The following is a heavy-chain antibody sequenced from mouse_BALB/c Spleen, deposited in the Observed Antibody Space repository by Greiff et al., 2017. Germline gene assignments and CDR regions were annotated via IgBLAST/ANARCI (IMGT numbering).Heavy chain of an antibody. V-gene: IGHV1S135*01. Sequence: VQLQQSGPELMKPGASVKISCKASGYSFTSYYMHWVKQSHGKSLEWIGYIDPFNGGTSYNQKFKGKATLTVDKSSSTAYMHLSSLTSEDSAVYYCARSPMITSSPWFAYWGQGTLVTVSA. J-gene: IGHJ3*01. CDR3: ARSPMITSSPWFAY. D-gene: IGHD2-4*01. CDR2: IDPFNGGT. CDR1: GYSFTSYY.